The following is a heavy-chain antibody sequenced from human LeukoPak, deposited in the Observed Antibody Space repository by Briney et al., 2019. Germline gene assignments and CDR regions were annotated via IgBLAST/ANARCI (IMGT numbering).Heavy chain of an antibody. CDR1: GFTFSSFW. D-gene: IGHD3-10*01. J-gene: IGHJ5*02. Sequence: GGSLRLSCATSGFTFSSFWMHWVRQAPGKGPVWVSHINIDGSTTTYTDSVKGRFTISRDNAKNTLYLQMNSLRAEDTAVYYCARDAGSGRFDPWGQGTLVTVSS. CDR2: INIDGSTT. V-gene: IGHV3-74*03. CDR3: ARDAGSGRFDP.